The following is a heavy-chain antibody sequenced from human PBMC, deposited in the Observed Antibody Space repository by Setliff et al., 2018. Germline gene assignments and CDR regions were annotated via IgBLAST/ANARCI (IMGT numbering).Heavy chain of an antibody. D-gene: IGHD3-10*01. J-gene: IGHJ3*02. CDR1: GDSISPHY. V-gene: IGHV4-59*11. CDR2: IYYSGDT. Sequence: PSETLSLTCTVSGDSISPHYWSWIRQPPGKGLEWIGYIYYSGDTTYNPSLKSRVTISVDTPKNQLSLKLSSVTAADTAVYYCARRPPNGFGEFGNAFDIWGQGTMVT. CDR3: ARRPPNGFGEFGNAFDI.